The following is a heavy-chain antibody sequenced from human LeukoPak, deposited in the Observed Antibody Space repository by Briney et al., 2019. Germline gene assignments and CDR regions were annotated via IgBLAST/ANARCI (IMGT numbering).Heavy chain of an antibody. J-gene: IGHJ3*02. D-gene: IGHD4-17*01. V-gene: IGHV4-30-4*01. CDR1: GGSISSGDYY. CDR3: ARVRNYGDYAANPSYAFDI. CDR2: IYYSGST. Sequence: SETQSLTCTVSGGSISSGDYYWSWIRQPPGKGLEWIGYIYYSGSTYYNPSLKSRVTISVDTSKNQFSLKLSSVTAADTAVYYCARVRNYGDYAANPSYAFDIWGQGTMVTVSS.